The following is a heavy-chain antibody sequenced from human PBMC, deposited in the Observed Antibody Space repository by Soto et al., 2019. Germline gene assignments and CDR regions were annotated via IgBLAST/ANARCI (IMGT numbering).Heavy chain of an antibody. D-gene: IGHD4-17*01. V-gene: IGHV3-30*18. Sequence: QVQLVESGGGVVQPGRSLRLSCAASGFTFSTYGMHWVRQAPGKGLEWVAVISYDGSNKYYAESVKGRFTISRDNSKNTLDLQMNSLRAEDTAMYYCAKDALYGDYAVDYWGQGTLVTVSS. CDR3: AKDALYGDYAVDY. J-gene: IGHJ4*02. CDR1: GFTFSTYG. CDR2: ISYDGSNK.